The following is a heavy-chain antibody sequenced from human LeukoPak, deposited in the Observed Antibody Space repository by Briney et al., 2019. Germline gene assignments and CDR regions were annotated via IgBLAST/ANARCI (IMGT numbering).Heavy chain of an antibody. J-gene: IGHJ3*01. CDR3: AKDGRANDFWSGYNP. Sequence: GGSLRLSCAASGFTFSSYAMSWVRQAPGKGLEWVSAISGSGGSTYYADSVKGRFTISRDNSKNSLYLQMNSLRTEDTALYYCAKDGRANDFWSGYNPWGQGTMVTVSS. V-gene: IGHV3-23*01. CDR2: ISGSGGST. D-gene: IGHD3-3*01. CDR1: GFTFSSYA.